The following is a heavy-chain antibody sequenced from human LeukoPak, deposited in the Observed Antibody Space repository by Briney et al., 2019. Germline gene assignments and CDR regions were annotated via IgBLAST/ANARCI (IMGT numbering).Heavy chain of an antibody. J-gene: IGHJ4*02. Sequence: PGGSLRLSCAASGFTFSSYAMSWVRQAPGKGLEWVAVIWYDGSNKYYADSVKGRFTISRDNSKNTLYLQMNSLRAEDTAVYYCARDDSSGYYYLFGWGQGTLVTVSS. CDR2: IWYDGSNK. D-gene: IGHD3-22*01. V-gene: IGHV3-33*08. CDR3: ARDDSSGYYYLFG. CDR1: GFTFSSYA.